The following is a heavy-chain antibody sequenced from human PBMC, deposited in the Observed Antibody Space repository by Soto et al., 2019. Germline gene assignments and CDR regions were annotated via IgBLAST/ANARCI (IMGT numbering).Heavy chain of an antibody. CDR3: ARDTGYIEVAGTDY. Sequence: GASVKVSCKASGYTFTSYGISWVRQAPGQGLEWMGWISAYNGNTNYAQKLQGRVTMTTDTSTSTAYMELRSLRSDDTAVYYCARDTGYIEVAGTDYWGQGTLVTVSS. J-gene: IGHJ4*02. CDR2: ISAYNGNT. D-gene: IGHD6-19*01. V-gene: IGHV1-18*04. CDR1: GYTFTSYG.